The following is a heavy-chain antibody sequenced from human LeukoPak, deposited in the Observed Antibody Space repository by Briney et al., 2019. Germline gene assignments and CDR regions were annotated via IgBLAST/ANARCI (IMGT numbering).Heavy chain of an antibody. CDR3: ARGTQYNWFDP. Sequence: ASVKVSCKAPGGTFSSYAISWVRLAPGQGLEWMGRIIPIFGIANYAQKFQGRVTITADKSTSTAYMELSSLRSEDTAVYYCARGTQYNWFDPWGQGTLVTVSS. CDR1: GGTFSSYA. CDR2: IIPIFGIA. J-gene: IGHJ5*02. D-gene: IGHD1-1*01. V-gene: IGHV1-69*04.